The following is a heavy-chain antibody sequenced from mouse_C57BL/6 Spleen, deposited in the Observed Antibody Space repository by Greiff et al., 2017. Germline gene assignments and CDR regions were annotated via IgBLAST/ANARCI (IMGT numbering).Heavy chain of an antibody. CDR1: GYTFTCYG. J-gene: IGHJ4*01. CDR3: ARSEGTLYAKGY. V-gene: IGHV1-81*01. D-gene: IGHD2-14*01. CDR2: IYPRSGNT. Sequence: QVQLQQSGAELARPGASVKMSCKASGYTFTCYGISWVKQRTGQGLEWIGEIYPRSGNTYYNEKFKSKATLAADKSSSTSYMGLRSLTSADAAVYCCARSEGTLYAKGYWGQGTSVTVST.